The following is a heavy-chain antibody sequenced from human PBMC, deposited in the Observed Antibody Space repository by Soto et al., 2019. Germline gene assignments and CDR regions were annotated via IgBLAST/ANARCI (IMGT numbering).Heavy chain of an antibody. CDR1: GYTFTSYA. CDR2: INAGNGNT. Sequence: QVQLVQSGAEVKKPGASVKVSCKASGYTFTSYAMHWVRQAPGQRLEWMGWINAGNGNTKYSQKLQGRVTITRDTSGSMAYMELISLRSEDTAVYYCARGGSLHWSFDLWGRGTLVSFSS. D-gene: IGHD1-26*01. V-gene: IGHV1-3*01. J-gene: IGHJ2*01. CDR3: ARGGSLHWSFDL.